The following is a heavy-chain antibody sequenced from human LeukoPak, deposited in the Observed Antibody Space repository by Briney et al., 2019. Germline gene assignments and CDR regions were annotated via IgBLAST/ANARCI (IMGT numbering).Heavy chain of an antibody. D-gene: IGHD1-14*01. V-gene: IGHV4-59*08. J-gene: IGHJ5*02. CDR2: MHYTGNT. CDR3: ARRATVGPEITESNWLDP. CDR1: GGSISSYS. Sequence: SETLSLTCTVSGGSISSYSWNWIRQPPGKGLEWIGDMHYTGNTNYNPSLKSRVTISLHTSNNLFSLRLRSVTAADTAVYYCARRATVGPEITESNWLDPWGQGTLVTVSS.